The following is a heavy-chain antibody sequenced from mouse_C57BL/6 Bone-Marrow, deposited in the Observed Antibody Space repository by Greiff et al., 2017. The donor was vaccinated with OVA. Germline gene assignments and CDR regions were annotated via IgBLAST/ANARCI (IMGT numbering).Heavy chain of an antibody. CDR1: GYTFTSYW. J-gene: IGHJ4*01. V-gene: IGHV1-55*01. CDR2: IYPGSGST. Sequence: VQLQQPGAELVKPGASVKMSCKASGYTFTSYWITWVKQRPGQGLEWIGDIYPGSGSTNYNEKFKSKATLTVDTSSSTAYMQLSSLTSEDSAVYYCARRKLLSCYAMDYWGQGTSVTVSS. D-gene: IGHD2-13*01. CDR3: ARRKLLSCYAMDY.